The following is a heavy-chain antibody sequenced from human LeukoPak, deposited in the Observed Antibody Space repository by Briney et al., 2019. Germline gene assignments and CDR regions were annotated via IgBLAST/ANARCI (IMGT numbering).Heavy chain of an antibody. Sequence: GGSLRLSCAASGVTFSSYEMNWVRQAPGKGLEWVSYISSSGSSIYYAESVEGRFTISRDIAKNSLYLQMNSLRAEDTAVYYCASCASVSCYPVYYYYGMDVWAKGPRSPSP. D-gene: IGHD2-2*01. CDR2: ISSSGSSI. J-gene: IGHJ6*02. CDR3: ASCASVSCYPVYYYYGMDV. V-gene: IGHV3-48*03. CDR1: GVTFSSYE.